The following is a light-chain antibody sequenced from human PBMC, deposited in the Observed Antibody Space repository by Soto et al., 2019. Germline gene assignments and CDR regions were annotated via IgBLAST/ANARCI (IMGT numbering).Light chain of an antibody. Sequence: SYELTQPPSVSVAPGETARISCGGNNVGSRSVHWYQQKPGQAPFLVIYYDSDRPSGIPERFSGSNSGNTATLIISTVEAGDEADYYCQVWEATGDQVVFGGGTKLTVL. CDR1: NVGSRS. V-gene: IGLV3-21*01. CDR2: YDS. CDR3: QVWEATGDQVV. J-gene: IGLJ2*01.